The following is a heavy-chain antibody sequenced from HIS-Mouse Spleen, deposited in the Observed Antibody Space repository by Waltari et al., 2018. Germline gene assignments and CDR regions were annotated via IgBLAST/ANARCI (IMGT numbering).Heavy chain of an antibody. Sequence: QLQLQESGPGLVQPSEPLSLTFTVSGGSIRSSSYYWGWIRQPPGKGLEWIGSIYYSWSTYYNPSLKSRVTISVDTSKNQFSLKLSSVTAADTAVYYCAREIPYSSSWYDWYFDLWGRGTLVTVSS. CDR2: IYYSWST. CDR3: AREIPYSSSWYDWYFDL. CDR1: GGSIRSSSYY. D-gene: IGHD6-13*01. V-gene: IGHV4-39*07. J-gene: IGHJ2*01.